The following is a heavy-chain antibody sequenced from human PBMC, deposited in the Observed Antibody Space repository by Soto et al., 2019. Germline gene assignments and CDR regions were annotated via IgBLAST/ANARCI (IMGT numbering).Heavy chain of an antibody. J-gene: IGHJ6*02. Sequence: PSETLSLTCAVYGGSFSGYYWSWIRQPPRKGLEWIGEINHSGSTNYNPSLKSRVTISVDTSKNQFSLKLSSVTAADTAVYYCARGGGRYYYYYYGMDVWGQGTTVTVSS. V-gene: IGHV4-34*01. D-gene: IGHD1-26*01. CDR3: ARGGGRYYYYYYGMDV. CDR2: INHSGST. CDR1: GGSFSGYY.